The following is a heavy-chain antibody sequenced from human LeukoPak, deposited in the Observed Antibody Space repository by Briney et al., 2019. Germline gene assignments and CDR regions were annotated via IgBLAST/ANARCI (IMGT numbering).Heavy chain of an antibody. D-gene: IGHD3-10*01. CDR1: GGSISSYY. CDR3: AREVGSVGEFDYWYFDL. CDR2: IYYSGRT. J-gene: IGHJ2*01. Sequence: SETLSLTCTVSGGSISSYYWSWIRQPPGKGLEWIGYIYYSGRTNYNPSLKSRVTISVDTSKNQFSLKLSSVTAADTAVYYCAREVGSVGEFDYWYFDLWGRGTLVTVSS. V-gene: IGHV4-59*01.